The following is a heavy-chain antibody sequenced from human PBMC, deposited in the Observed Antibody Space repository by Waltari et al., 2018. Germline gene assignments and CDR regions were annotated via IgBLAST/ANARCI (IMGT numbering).Heavy chain of an antibody. CDR2: RKEDGSER. Sequence: EVQLVESGGGLVQPGGSLRLSCAASGFPFSNFRLDWVCQAPGEGLEWVANRKEDGSERHYRDSGKGRFTISRDNAKNLLYLEMNSLRAGDTAVYYCSVSLNSWGQGTLVTVSS. J-gene: IGHJ4*02. V-gene: IGHV3-7*01. CDR1: GFPFSNFR. CDR3: SVSLNS.